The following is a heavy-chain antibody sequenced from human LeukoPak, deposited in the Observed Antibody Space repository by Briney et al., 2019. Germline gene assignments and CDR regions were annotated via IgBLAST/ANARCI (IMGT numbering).Heavy chain of an antibody. CDR1: AFTFSSYG. J-gene: IGHJ4*02. Sequence: GGSLRLSCAASAFTFSSYGMHWVLQAPGKGLEWVAYIRYDGSNKYYADSVKGRFTISRDISKNTLYLQMNSLRAEDTAVYYCAKDRVFELWFEEASPYYFDYWGQGTLVTVSS. CDR3: AKDRVFELWFEEASPYYFDY. V-gene: IGHV3-30*02. CDR2: IRYDGSNK. D-gene: IGHD3-10*01.